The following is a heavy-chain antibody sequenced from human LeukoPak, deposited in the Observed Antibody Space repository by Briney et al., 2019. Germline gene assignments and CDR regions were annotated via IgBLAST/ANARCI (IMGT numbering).Heavy chain of an antibody. V-gene: IGHV4-34*01. J-gene: IGHJ5*02. CDR3: ARASMVRGVTINWFDP. D-gene: IGHD3-10*01. CDR1: GGSFSGYY. Sequence: SETLSLTCAVYGGSFSGYYWSWIRQPPAKGLEWIGEINHSGSTNYNPSLKSRVTISVDTSKNQFSLKLSSVTAADTAVYYCARASMVRGVTINWFDPWGQGTLVTVSS. CDR2: INHSGST.